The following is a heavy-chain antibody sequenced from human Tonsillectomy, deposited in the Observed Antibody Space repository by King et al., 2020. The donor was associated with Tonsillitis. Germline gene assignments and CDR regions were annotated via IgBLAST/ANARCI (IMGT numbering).Heavy chain of an antibody. CDR2: IRPDGSAG. Sequence: VQLVESGGGLVQPGGSLRLCCAASGFIFSNFWMTWVRQGPGKGLEWVANIRPDGSAGNYVDSVKGRFTISIDNAKNSLCLQMDSLRTDDTAVYYCAKLNYDTSGRRQFDSWGQGTLVTVSS. CDR3: AKLNYDTSGRRQFDS. CDR1: GFIFSNFW. J-gene: IGHJ4*02. V-gene: IGHV3-7*03. D-gene: IGHD3-22*01.